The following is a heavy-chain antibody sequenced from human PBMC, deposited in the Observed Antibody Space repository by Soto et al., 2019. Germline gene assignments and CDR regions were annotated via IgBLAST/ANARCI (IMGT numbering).Heavy chain of an antibody. V-gene: IGHV3-7*05. CDR1: GFTFSGYW. CDR3: AREAV. J-gene: IGHJ6*02. Sequence: EVQLVESGGGLVQPGGSLRLSCAASGFTFSGYWMSWVRQAPGKGLEWVANIKQDGREQFYVDSVKGRFTIARDNANNSLYLQMISIRVEDTAVYYCAREAVWCQGTTVTVSS. CDR2: IKQDGREQ.